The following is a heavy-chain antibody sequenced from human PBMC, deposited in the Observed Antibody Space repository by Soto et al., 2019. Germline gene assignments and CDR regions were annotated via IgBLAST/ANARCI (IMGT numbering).Heavy chain of an antibody. Sequence: GGSLRLSCAASGFTFSSYSMNWVRQAPGKGLEWVSSISSSSSYIYYADSVKGRFTISRDNAKNSLYLQMNSLRAEDTAVYYCARDVTTVTTHPDIRLYYFDYWGQGTLVTISS. J-gene: IGHJ4*02. CDR2: ISSSSSYI. CDR3: ARDVTTVTTHPDIRLYYFDY. V-gene: IGHV3-21*01. D-gene: IGHD4-17*01. CDR1: GFTFSSYS.